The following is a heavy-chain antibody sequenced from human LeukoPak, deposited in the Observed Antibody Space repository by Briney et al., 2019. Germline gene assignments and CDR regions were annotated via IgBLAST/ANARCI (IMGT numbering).Heavy chain of an antibody. CDR2: IYYSGST. CDR1: GGSISSSSYY. CDR3: ARDSGRGRWLQLSYFDY. V-gene: IGHV4-39*07. D-gene: IGHD5-24*01. Sequence: SETLSLTCTVSGGSISSSSYYWGWIRQPPGKGLEWIGSIYYSGSTYYNPSLKSRVTISVDTSKNQFSLKLSSVTAADTAVYYRARDSGRGRWLQLSYFDYWGQGTLVTVSS. J-gene: IGHJ4*02.